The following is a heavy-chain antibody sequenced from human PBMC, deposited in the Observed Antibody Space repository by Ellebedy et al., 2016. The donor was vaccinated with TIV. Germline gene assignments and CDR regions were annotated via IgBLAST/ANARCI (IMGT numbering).Heavy chain of an antibody. V-gene: IGHV4-38-2*02. D-gene: IGHD3-10*01. J-gene: IGHJ4*02. CDR2: IQHSGWT. CDR1: GYSISSGYY. Sequence: SETLSLXCNVSGYSISSGYYWGWIRQPPGGGLEWIESIQHSGWTYSNPSLKSRATTSVNTSKNQFSLKLTSVTAADTAVYYCARDWGGGSGEDYFDYWGQGILVTVSS. CDR3: ARDWGGGSGEDYFDY.